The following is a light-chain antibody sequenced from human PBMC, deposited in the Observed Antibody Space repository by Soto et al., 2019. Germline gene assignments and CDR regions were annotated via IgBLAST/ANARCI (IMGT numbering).Light chain of an antibody. V-gene: IGLV1-40*01. CDR3: QSFDSSLSGWV. Sequence: QSVLTQPPSVSGAPGQRVAISCTGTTSNIGAPYDVHWYQQLPNTAPKLLIYANNNRPSGVPGRFSGSKSGTSASLAISGLQAEDEADYYCQSFDSSLSGWVFGGGTQLTVL. CDR2: ANN. CDR1: TSNIGAPYD. J-gene: IGLJ3*02.